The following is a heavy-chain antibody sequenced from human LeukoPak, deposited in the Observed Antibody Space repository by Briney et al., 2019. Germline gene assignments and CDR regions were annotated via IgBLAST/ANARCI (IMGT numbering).Heavy chain of an antibody. D-gene: IGHD5-12*01. CDR2: IYPGDSDT. V-gene: IGHV5-51*01. CDR1: GYSFTSYW. Sequence: GESLKISCKGSGYSFTSYWIGWVRQMPGKGLEWMGIIYPGDSDTRYSPSFQGQVTISADKSISTAYLQWSSLKASDTAMYYCARLIDDLVAATGWFDPWGQGTLVTVSS. J-gene: IGHJ5*02. CDR3: ARLIDDLVAATGWFDP.